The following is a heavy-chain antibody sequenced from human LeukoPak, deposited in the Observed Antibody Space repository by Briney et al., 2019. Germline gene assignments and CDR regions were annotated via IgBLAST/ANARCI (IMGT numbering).Heavy chain of an antibody. Sequence: PGGSLRLSCAASGFTFSTYWMSWVRQAPGKRLEWVAVISYDGRNIHYPDSVKGRFTISRDISTDTLWLQMDSLRTEDTAVYYCAKGPLRGTAAAIDYWGQGTLVTVSS. V-gene: IGHV3-30*18. CDR1: GFTFSTYW. CDR3: AKGPLRGTAAAIDY. J-gene: IGHJ4*02. CDR2: ISYDGRNI. D-gene: IGHD2-2*01.